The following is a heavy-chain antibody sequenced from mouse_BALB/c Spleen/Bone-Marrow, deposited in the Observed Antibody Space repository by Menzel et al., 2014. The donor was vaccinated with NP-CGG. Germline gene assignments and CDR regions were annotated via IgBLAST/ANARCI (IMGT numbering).Heavy chain of an antibody. D-gene: IGHD2-3*01. V-gene: IGHV1-61*01. J-gene: IGHJ2*01. Sequence: VHLVESGAELVRPGASVKLSCKASGYTFTSYRMNWVKQRPGQGLEWIGMIDPSDSETHYNQMFKDKATLTVDKSSSTAYMQLSSLTSEDSAVYYCARPLYDGYYPWGQGTTLTVSS. CDR1: GYTFTSYR. CDR2: IDPSDSET. CDR3: ARPLYDGYYP.